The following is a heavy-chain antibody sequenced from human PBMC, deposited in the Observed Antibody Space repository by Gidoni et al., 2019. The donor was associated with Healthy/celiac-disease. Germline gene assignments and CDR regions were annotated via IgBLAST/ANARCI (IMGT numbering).Heavy chain of an antibody. D-gene: IGHD3-22*01. Sequence: VQLQSSGPGLLKPSQTLSVTCPVSGASTSSGGYYGSWIRQHPGKGLEWIGYIYYSGSTYSNTSLKSRVTISVDTSKNQFSLKLSSVPAADTAVYYWASGYDSSGYRGEYFQHWGQGTLVTVSS. V-gene: IGHV4-31*03. CDR3: ASGYDSSGYRGEYFQH. CDR1: GASTSSGGYY. CDR2: IYYSGST. J-gene: IGHJ1*01.